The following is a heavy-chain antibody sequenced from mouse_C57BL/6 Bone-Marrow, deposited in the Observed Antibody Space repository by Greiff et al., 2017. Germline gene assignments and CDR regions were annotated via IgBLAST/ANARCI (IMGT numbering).Heavy chain of an antibody. CDR2: IFPGSGSP. Sequence: VQLQQSGPELVRPGASVKISCKAPGYTFTSHWMQWVRQRPGQGLAWIGGIFPGSGSPYYNEKFKGKATLTVDTSSSTAYMQLSSLTSDDSAVYCGAPYDAWFAYWGQGTLVTVSA. CDR3: APYDAWFAY. J-gene: IGHJ3*01. CDR1: GYTFTSHW. V-gene: IGHV1-56*01. D-gene: IGHD2-14*01.